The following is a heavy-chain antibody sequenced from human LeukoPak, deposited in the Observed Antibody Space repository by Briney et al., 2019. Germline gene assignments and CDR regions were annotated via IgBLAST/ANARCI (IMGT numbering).Heavy chain of an antibody. D-gene: IGHD1/OR15-1a*01. V-gene: IGHV3-7*05. CDR3: ATWNSDWEFAY. Sequence: PGGSLRLSCAVSGFTFSGSWMTWVRQAPGEGLEWVAHIKEDGSDKYYVDSVTGRFTISRDNTKNSLYLQMSSLRAEDTAVYYCATWNSDWEFAYWGQGTLVSVSS. J-gene: IGHJ4*02. CDR1: GFTFSGSW. CDR2: IKEDGSDK.